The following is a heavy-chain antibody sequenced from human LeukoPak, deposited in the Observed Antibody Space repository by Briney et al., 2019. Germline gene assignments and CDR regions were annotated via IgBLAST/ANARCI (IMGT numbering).Heavy chain of an antibody. D-gene: IGHD3-3*02. Sequence: PSETLSLTCTVSGGSITSSSYYWGWIRQPPGKGLEWIGSIYYSGSTYYNPSLKSRVTISVDTSKNQFSLKLSSVTAADTAVYYCARQGVKHFPPVAPRGRRPVSYFDYWGQGTLVTVSS. CDR3: ARQGVKHFPPVAPRGRRPVSYFDY. J-gene: IGHJ4*02. V-gene: IGHV4-39*01. CDR1: GGSITSSSYY. CDR2: IYYSGST.